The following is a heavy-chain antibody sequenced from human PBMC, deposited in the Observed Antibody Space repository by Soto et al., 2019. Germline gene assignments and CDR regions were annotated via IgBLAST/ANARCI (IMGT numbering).Heavy chain of an antibody. CDR1: VGSFSGYY. D-gene: IGHD3-10*01. CDR2: INHSGST. CDR3: ARGRKRYYGSGSSYYYGMDV. J-gene: IGHJ6*02. Sequence: SETLSLTCAVYVGSFSGYYWSWIRQPPGKGLEWIGEINHSGSTNYNPSLKSRVTISVDTSKNQFSLKLSSVTAADTAVYYCARGRKRYYGSGSSYYYGMDVWGQGTTVTVSS. V-gene: IGHV4-34*01.